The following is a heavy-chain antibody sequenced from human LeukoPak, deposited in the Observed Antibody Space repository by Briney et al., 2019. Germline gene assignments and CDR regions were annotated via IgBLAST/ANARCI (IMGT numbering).Heavy chain of an antibody. Sequence: GASVKVSCKASEYTFTGYYLHWVRQAPGQGLEWMGWINPHSGDTDYAQKFQGRVTMTRDTSISTVYMELSRLRSDDTAVYYCARWGGHCTSGLCYYFDCWGQGTLVTVSS. CDR3: ARWGGHCTSGLCYYFDC. V-gene: IGHV1-2*02. J-gene: IGHJ4*02. D-gene: IGHD2-8*01. CDR2: INPHSGDT. CDR1: EYTFTGYY.